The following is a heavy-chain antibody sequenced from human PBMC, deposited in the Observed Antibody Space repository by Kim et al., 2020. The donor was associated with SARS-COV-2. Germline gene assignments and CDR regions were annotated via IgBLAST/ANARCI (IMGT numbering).Heavy chain of an antibody. Sequence: SETLSLTCNVSGGTISSGDFYWSWIRQPPGKGLEWIGCISYSGSTSYNPSLRSRLAMSVDTSKNQFSLKVISVTAADTAVYYCVRDVGYDSGSYRSPYMDVWGKGTTVTVSS. D-gene: IGHD3-10*01. CDR2: ISYSGST. V-gene: IGHV4-30-4*01. CDR1: GGTISSGDFY. CDR3: VRDVGYDSGSYRSPYMDV. J-gene: IGHJ6*03.